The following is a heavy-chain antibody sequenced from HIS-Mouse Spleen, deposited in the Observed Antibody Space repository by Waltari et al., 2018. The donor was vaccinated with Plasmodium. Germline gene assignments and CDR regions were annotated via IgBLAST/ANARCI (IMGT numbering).Heavy chain of an antibody. CDR2: ISGSGGST. CDR1: GFPFTTCA. Sequence: EVQLLESGGGLVQPGGSLGLPFAAPGFPFTTCAMCWVAQAPGKGLEWVSAISGSGGSTYYADSVKGRFTISRDNSKNTLYLQMNSLRAEDTAVYYCAKSSKGTGDLWDYWGQGTLVTVSS. V-gene: IGHV3-23*01. J-gene: IGHJ4*02. CDR3: AKSSKGTGDLWDY. D-gene: IGHD7-27*01.